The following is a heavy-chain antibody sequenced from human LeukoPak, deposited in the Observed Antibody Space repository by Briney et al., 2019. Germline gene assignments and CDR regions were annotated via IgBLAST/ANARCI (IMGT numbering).Heavy chain of an antibody. CDR1: GFTFSSYS. CDR3: AKDLFSGRTVGYYFDY. V-gene: IGHV3-21*01. CDR2: ISSSSSYI. D-gene: IGHD4-23*01. J-gene: IGHJ4*02. Sequence: PGGSLRLSCAASGFTFSSYSMNRVRQAPGKGLEWVSSISSSSSYIYYADSVKGRFTISRDNSTNTLYLQMNSLRAEDTAVYYCAKDLFSGRTVGYYFDYWGQGTLVTVSS.